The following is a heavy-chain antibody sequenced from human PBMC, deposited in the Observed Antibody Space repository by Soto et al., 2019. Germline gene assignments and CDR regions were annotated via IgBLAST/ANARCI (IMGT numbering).Heavy chain of an antibody. Sequence: ASVKVSCKASGSTFTSYDINWVRQATGQGLEWMGWMNPNSGNTGYAQKFQGRITMTRNTSITTAYMELSSLRSEDTAVYYCARGSYYYYYMDVWGKGTTVTVSS. J-gene: IGHJ6*03. CDR2: MNPNSGNT. V-gene: IGHV1-8*01. CDR3: ARGSYYYYYMDV. CDR1: GSTFTSYD.